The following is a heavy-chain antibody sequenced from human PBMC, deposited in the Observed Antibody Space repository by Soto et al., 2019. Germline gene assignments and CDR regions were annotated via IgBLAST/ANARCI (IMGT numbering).Heavy chain of an antibody. CDR2: ISIGSGSI. CDR1: GFSFSNYA. V-gene: IGHV3-48*02. J-gene: IGHJ3*01. Sequence: EVQLVESGGGLVQPGGSRRVSCAASGFSFSNYAMNWVRQAPGKGLEWVSYISIGSGSIFYADSVKGRFTISRDDAKNSLYMPMNTLRDEDTAVYYFVRDDRWAFGFWGQGTMVTVSS. CDR3: VRDDRWAFGF. D-gene: IGHD2-15*01.